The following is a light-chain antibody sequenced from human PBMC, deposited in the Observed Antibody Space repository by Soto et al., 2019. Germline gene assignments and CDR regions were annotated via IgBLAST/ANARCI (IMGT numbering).Light chain of an antibody. CDR2: GVR. CDR1: PNDSGTYDY. V-gene: IGLV2-14*01. CDR3: SSFTTNRPYA. Sequence: QSVLTEPASVSGSTGQAIGISCTGNPNDSGTYDYVSWYQQHPGKAPRLLIFGVRNRPPGISSRFSGSTSGLTASLTISGLQPEDEADYYCSSFTTNRPYAFGPGTKV. J-gene: IGLJ1*01.